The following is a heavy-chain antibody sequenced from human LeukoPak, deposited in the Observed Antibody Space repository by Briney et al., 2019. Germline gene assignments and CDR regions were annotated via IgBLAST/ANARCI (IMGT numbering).Heavy chain of an antibody. V-gene: IGHV4-38-2*02. D-gene: IGHD3-22*01. CDR2: IYHSGST. CDR1: GYSISSGYY. Sequence: SETLSLTCTVSGYSISSGYYWGWIRQPPGKGLEWIGSIYHSGSTYYNPSLKSRVTISVDTSKNQFSLKLSSVTAADTAVYYCARVYGSSGYYYAAYAFDIWGQGTMVTVSS. CDR3: ARVYGSSGYYYAAYAFDI. J-gene: IGHJ3*02.